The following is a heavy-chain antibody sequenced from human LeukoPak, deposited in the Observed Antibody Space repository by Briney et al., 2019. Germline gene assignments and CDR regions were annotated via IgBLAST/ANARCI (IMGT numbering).Heavy chain of an antibody. CDR1: GFTFSSYG. J-gene: IGHJ4*02. CDR2: ISGSGGST. V-gene: IGHV3-23*01. D-gene: IGHD6-13*01. CDR3: AKDLAAYSSSVQYDY. Sequence: PGGSLRLSCAASGFTFSSYGMSWVRQAPGKGLEWVSAISGSGGSTYYADSVKGRFTISRDNSKNTLYLQMNSLRAEDTAVYYCAKDLAAYSSSVQYDYWGQGTLVTVSS.